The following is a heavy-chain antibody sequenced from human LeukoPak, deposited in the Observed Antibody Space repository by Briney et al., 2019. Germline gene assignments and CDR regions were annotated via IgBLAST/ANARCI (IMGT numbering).Heavy chain of an antibody. D-gene: IGHD1-26*01. CDR2: IYYSGST. Sequence: SETLSLTCTVSGGSISRYYWSWIRQPAGKGLEWIGYIYYSGSTNYNPSLSSRVTISVDTSKNQFSLKLSSVTAADTAVYYCASRLSGSYPRWGQGTLVTVSS. V-gene: IGHV4-59*08. CDR1: GGSISRYY. J-gene: IGHJ4*02. CDR3: ASRLSGSYPR.